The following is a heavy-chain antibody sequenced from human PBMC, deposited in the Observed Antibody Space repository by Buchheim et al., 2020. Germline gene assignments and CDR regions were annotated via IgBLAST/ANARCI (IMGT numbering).Heavy chain of an antibody. D-gene: IGHD6-13*01. CDR3: ARRSTSGNFDY. Sequence: QVQLQESGPGLVKPSQTLSLTCTVSGDSISSGDYCCTWVRQHPGKGLEWIGYLYYSGNTYYNPSLKRRVTISVDTSKNQFSLKLSSVTAADTAVYYCARRSTSGNFDYWGKGTL. J-gene: IGHJ4*02. V-gene: IGHV4-31*03. CDR1: GDSISSGDYC. CDR2: LYYSGNT.